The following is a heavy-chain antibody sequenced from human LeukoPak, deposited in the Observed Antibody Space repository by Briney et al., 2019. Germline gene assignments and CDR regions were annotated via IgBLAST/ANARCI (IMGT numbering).Heavy chain of an antibody. CDR2: IYYTGNT. J-gene: IGHJ4*02. V-gene: IGHV4-30-4*01. CDR1: GGSISSDNYF. D-gene: IGHD1-14*01. CDR3: AREGDFNRGIDY. Sequence: SETLSLTCTVSGGSISSDNYFWSWIRQTPGKGLEWIGYIYYTGNTYYNPSLRSRVTMSVDTSKNQFSLRLNSVTAADTAVYYCAREGDFNRGIDYWGQGSLVTVSS.